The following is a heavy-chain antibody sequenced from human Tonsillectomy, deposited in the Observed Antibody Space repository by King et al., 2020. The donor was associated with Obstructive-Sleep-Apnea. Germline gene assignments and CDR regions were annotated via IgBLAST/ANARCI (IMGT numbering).Heavy chain of an antibody. CDR1: GFTFSSYA. D-gene: IGHD3-10*01. J-gene: IGHJ6*02. V-gene: IGHV3-30*04. CDR2: ISYDGSNK. CDR3: ARERGGGGRYGMDV. Sequence: VQLVESGGGVVQPGRSLRLSCAASGFTFSSYAMHWVRQAPGKGLEWVAVISYDGSNKYYADSVKGRFTISRDNSKNTLYLQMNSLRAEDTAVYYCARERGGGGRYGMDVWGQGTTVTVSS.